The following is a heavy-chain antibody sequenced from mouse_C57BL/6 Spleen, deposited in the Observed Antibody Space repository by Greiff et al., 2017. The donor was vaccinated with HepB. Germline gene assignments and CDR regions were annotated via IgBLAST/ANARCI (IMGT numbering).Heavy chain of an antibody. CDR2: IDPENGDT. Sequence: EVQLQQSGAELVRPGASVKLSCTASGFNIKDDYMHWVKQRPEQGLEWIGWIDPENGDTEYASKFQGKATITADTSSNTAYLQLSSLTSEDTAVYYCTTEGTGTFDYWGQGTTLTVSS. D-gene: IGHD4-1*01. CDR3: TTEGTGTFDY. V-gene: IGHV14-4*01. CDR1: GFNIKDDY. J-gene: IGHJ2*01.